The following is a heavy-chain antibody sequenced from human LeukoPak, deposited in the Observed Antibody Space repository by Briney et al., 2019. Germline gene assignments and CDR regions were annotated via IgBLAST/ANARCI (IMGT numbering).Heavy chain of an antibody. CDR3: ASSTGVRWALDY. J-gene: IGHJ4*02. CDR2: MYYSGTT. D-gene: IGHD4-23*01. V-gene: IGHV4-39*01. Sequence: SETLSLTCTVSGGSISSSSYYWGWIRQPPGKGLEWIGYMYYSGTTYFNPPLKSRVTISVDTSKNQFSLKLSAMTAADTAVYYCASSTGVRWALDYWGQGTLVTVSS. CDR1: GGSISSSSYY.